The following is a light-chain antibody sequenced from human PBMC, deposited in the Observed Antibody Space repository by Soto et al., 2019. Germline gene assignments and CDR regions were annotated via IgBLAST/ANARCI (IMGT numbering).Light chain of an antibody. CDR1: QNVKTR. V-gene: IGKV3-15*01. CDR3: QQYDEWPLT. Sequence: EKVMTQSPATLSVSPGERATLSCRASQNVKTRLAWYQQKPGQAPRLLIYDAFTRATGIPARFSGSASGTEFTLTIXSLHXEDFAVYYCQQYDEWPLTFGGGTKVDIK. CDR2: DAF. J-gene: IGKJ4*01.